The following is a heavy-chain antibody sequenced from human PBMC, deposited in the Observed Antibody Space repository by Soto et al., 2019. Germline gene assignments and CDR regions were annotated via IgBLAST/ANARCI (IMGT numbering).Heavy chain of an antibody. CDR3: ARQAVDIVLVPAAIDY. Sequence: SETLSLTCTVSGGSISSGGYYWNWIRQHPGKGLEWIGYIYYIGSTYYNPSLKSRVTISVDTSKNQFSLKLSSVTAADTAVYYCARQAVDIVLVPAAIDYWGQGTLVTVSS. CDR2: IYYIGST. D-gene: IGHD2-2*03. CDR1: GGSISSGGYY. V-gene: IGHV4-39*01. J-gene: IGHJ4*02.